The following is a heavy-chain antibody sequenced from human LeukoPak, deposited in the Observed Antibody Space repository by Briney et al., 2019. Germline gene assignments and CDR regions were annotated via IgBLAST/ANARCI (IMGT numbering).Heavy chain of an antibody. Sequence: PSETLSLTCIVSGGSISSYYWSWIRQPPGKGLEWIGYVYYSGSTNSNPSLKSRVTISVDTSKNQFSLKVSSVTAADTAIYYCARGYNWFDTWGPGNPVTVSS. CDR2: VYYSGST. CDR1: GGSISSYY. V-gene: IGHV4-59*01. J-gene: IGHJ5*02. CDR3: ARGYNWFDT.